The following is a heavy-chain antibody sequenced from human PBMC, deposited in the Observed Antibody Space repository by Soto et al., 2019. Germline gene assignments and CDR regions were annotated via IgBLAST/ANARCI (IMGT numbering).Heavy chain of an antibody. CDR3: ARDGWGALQHPATYFDY. D-gene: IGHD3-10*01. J-gene: IGHJ4*02. V-gene: IGHV1-3*01. CDR2: INAGNGNT. Sequence: RASVKVSCKASGYTFTSYAMHWVRQAPGQRLKWMGWINAGNGNTKYSQKFQGRVTITRDTSASTAYMELSSLRSEDTAVYYCARDGWGALQHPATYFDYWGQGTLVTVSS. CDR1: GYTFTSYA.